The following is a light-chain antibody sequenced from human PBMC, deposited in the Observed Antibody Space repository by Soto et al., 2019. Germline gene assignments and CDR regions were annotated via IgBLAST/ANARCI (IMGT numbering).Light chain of an antibody. Sequence: QSVLTQPPSVSEAPGQRVTISCTGSSSNIGAGYDVHWYQQLPGTAPKLLIYGNSNRPSGVPDRFSGSKSGTSASLAITGLQAEDEADYYCQSYDSSLRGVAFGGGTKLTVL. CDR2: GNS. CDR1: SSNIGAGYD. CDR3: QSYDSSLRGVA. J-gene: IGLJ2*01. V-gene: IGLV1-40*01.